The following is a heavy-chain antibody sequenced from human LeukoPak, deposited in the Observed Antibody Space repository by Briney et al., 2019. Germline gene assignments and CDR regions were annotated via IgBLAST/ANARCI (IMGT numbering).Heavy chain of an antibody. CDR3: AKDYCSSTSCYIDY. V-gene: IGHV3-30*02. D-gene: IGHD2-2*02. CDR2: IRYDGSKK. CDR1: GFTFSSYG. Sequence: GGSLRLSCAASGFTFSSYGMHWVRQAPGKGLEGVAFIRYDGSKKYYADSVKGGFTISRDNSKNTLYLQMNSPRAEDTAVYYCAKDYCSSTSCYIDYWGQGTLVTVSS. J-gene: IGHJ4*02.